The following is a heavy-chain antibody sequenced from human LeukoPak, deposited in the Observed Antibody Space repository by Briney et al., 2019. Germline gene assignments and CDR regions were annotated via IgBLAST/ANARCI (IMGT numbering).Heavy chain of an antibody. CDR3: ARGVYMSSSLKPYDY. CDR1: GGTFSSYA. V-gene: IGHV1-69*04. D-gene: IGHD6-13*01. Sequence: GASVKVSCKASGGTFSSYAISWVRQAPGQGLEWMGRIIPILGIANYAQKFQGRVTITADKSTSTAYMELSSLRSEDTAVYYCARGVYMSSSLKPYDYWGQGTLVTVSS. J-gene: IGHJ4*02. CDR2: IIPILGIA.